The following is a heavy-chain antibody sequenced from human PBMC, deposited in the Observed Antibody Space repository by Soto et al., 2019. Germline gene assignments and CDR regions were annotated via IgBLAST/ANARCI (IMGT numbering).Heavy chain of an antibody. Sequence: AETLSLTCTVPGGSVSIYYWSWFRQPPGNGLEWIGSIYYSGGPNYNPSLKSRATISVDTSRNQFSLKLSSVTAADTAVYRCARVKYFDYWGQGTLVTVSS. CDR1: GGSVSIYY. V-gene: IGHV4-59*02. CDR3: ARVKYFDY. CDR2: IYYSGGP. J-gene: IGHJ4*02.